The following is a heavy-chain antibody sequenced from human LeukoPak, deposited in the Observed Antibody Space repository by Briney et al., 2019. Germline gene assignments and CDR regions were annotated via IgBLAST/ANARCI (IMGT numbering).Heavy chain of an antibody. Sequence: GGSLRLSCAASGFTFSSYWMNWTRQAPGKGLEWVASINHNGNVNYYVDSVKGRFTISRDNAKNSLYLQMNSLRAEDTAVYYCARSLYDSSGYYNYWGQGTLVTVSS. CDR2: INHNGNVN. CDR1: GFTFSSYW. V-gene: IGHV3-7*03. J-gene: IGHJ4*02. D-gene: IGHD3-22*01. CDR3: ARSLYDSSGYYNY.